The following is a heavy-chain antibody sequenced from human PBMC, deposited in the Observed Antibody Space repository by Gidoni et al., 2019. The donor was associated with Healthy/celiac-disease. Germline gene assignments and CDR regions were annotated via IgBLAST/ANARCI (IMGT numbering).Heavy chain of an antibody. D-gene: IGHD6-19*01. CDR3: ARDHRGYSSGWYANAFDI. CDR1: AGTFSSYA. CDR2: IIPIFGTA. V-gene: IGHV1-69*01. Sequence: QVQLVQSGAEVKKPGSSVKVSCKASAGTFSSYAISWVRQAPGQGLEWMGGIIPIFGTANYAQKFQGRVTITADESTSTAYMELSSLRSEDTAVYYCARDHRGYSSGWYANAFDIWGQGTMVTVSS. J-gene: IGHJ3*02.